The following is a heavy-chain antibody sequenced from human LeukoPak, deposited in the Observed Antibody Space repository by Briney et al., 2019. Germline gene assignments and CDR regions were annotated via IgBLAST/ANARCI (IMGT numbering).Heavy chain of an antibody. CDR3: ASSDYCSSTNCIYFHY. D-gene: IGHD2-2*01. Sequence: ASVKVSCKASGYTFTSYYMHWVRQAPGQGLEWMGIINPSGGSTSYAQKFQGRVTMTRDTSTSTVHMELSSLRSEDTAVYYCASSDYCSSTNCIYFHYWGQGTLVTVSS. CDR1: GYTFTSYY. V-gene: IGHV1-46*01. J-gene: IGHJ4*02. CDR2: INPSGGST.